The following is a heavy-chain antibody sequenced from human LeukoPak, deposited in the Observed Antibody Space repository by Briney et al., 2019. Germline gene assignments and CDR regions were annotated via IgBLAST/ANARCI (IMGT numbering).Heavy chain of an antibody. V-gene: IGHV3-48*01. CDR3: AREGGFDY. CDR2: ISSSNI. D-gene: IGHD3-16*01. CDR1: GFIFSTYS. Sequence: GGSLRLSCVASGFIFSTYSMSWVRQAPGKGLEWVSSISSSNIYHADSVRGRFTISRDNAKNSLYLQMNSLRADDTAVYYCAREGGFDYWGQGTLVTVSS. J-gene: IGHJ4*02.